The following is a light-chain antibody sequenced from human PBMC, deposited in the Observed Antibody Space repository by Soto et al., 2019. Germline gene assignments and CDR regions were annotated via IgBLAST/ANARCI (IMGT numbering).Light chain of an antibody. Sequence: EIVMTQSPATLSVSPGEGATLSCRASQSIYNNLAWYQQKPGQAPRLLIYGASTRATGIPARFRGSGSGTEFTLTISGLQSEDCALYYCQQYNNWPPLTFGGGTKVQIK. V-gene: IGKV3D-15*01. J-gene: IGKJ4*01. CDR2: GAS. CDR1: QSIYNN. CDR3: QQYNNWPPLT.